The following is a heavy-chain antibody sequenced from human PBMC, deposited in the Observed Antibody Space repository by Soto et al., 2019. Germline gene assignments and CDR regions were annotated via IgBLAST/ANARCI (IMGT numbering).Heavy chain of an antibody. CDR1: GGSISSYY. V-gene: IGHV4-59*01. J-gene: IGHJ4*02. D-gene: IGHD5-12*01. CDR3: AREPRSGYGLNY. Sequence: TLSLTCTVSGGSISSYYWSWIRQPPGKGLEWIGYIYYSGSTNYNPSLKSRVTISVDTSKNQFSLKLSSVTAADTAVYYCAREPRSGYGLNYWGQGTLVTVSS. CDR2: IYYSGST.